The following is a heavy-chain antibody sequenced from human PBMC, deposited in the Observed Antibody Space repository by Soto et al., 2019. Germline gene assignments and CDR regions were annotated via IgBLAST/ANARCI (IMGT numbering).Heavy chain of an antibody. CDR3: AKVRQLFLDILTCATNFDS. J-gene: IGHJ4*02. CDR2: ISSDGDLR. V-gene: IGHV3-23*01. CDR1: GFTFNNFA. D-gene: IGHD3-9*01. Sequence: EVHLLGSGGDLVKPGGSLRLSCEVSGFTFNNFAMSWVRQSPGKGLEWVSTISSDGDLRHYAESVKGRFTISRDNSKSSLFRQMNSLRAEDTALYFGAKVRQLFLDILTCATNFDSWGQGALVTVSS.